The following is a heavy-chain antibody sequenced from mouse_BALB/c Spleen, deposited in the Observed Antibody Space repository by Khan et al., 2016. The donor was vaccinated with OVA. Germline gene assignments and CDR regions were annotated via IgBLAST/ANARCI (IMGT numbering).Heavy chain of an antibody. CDR3: ARDYWFTY. CDR2: ISSGGTT. Sequence: EVELVESGGDLVKPGGSLKLSCVASGFTFSNYAMSWVRQTPEKRLEWVASISSGGTTYFPDSVKGRFTISRDNGRNILYLQMSSLRSEDTAMYYCARDYWFTYWGQGTLVTVSA. V-gene: IGHV5-6-5*01. J-gene: IGHJ3*01. CDR1: GFTFSNYA.